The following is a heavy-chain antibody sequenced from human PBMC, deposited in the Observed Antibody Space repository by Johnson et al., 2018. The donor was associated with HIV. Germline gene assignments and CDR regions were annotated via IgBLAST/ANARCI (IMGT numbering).Heavy chain of an antibody. CDR3: VRDTEREAFDI. D-gene: IGHD2-8*02. CDR1: GSTVSNNY. Sequence: QVQLVESGGGLVQPGGSLRLSCEASGSTVSNNYMSWVRQAPGKGLEWVSGISWNSGSIGHADSVKGRFTISRANAKNSLYLQMSSRRAEDTAVYYCVRDTEREAFDIWGQGTMVTVS. J-gene: IGHJ3*02. CDR2: ISWNSGSI. V-gene: IGHV3-11*01.